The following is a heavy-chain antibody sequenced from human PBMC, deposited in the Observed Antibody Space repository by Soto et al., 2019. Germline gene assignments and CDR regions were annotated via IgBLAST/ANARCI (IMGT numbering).Heavy chain of an antibody. J-gene: IGHJ4*02. CDR1: GGSISSSSYY. Sequence: KTSETLSLTCTVPGGSISSSSYYWGWIRQPPGKGLEWIGSIYYSGSTYYNPSLKSRVTISVDTSKNQFSLKLSSVTAADTAVYYCARHAYYYDSSGYSLDYWGQGTLVTVSS. D-gene: IGHD3-22*01. CDR2: IYYSGST. CDR3: ARHAYYYDSSGYSLDY. V-gene: IGHV4-39*01.